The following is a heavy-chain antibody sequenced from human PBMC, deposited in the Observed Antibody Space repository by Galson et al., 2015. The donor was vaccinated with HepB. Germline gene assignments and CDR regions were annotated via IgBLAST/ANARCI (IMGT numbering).Heavy chain of an antibody. D-gene: IGHD4-17*01. J-gene: IGHJ3*02. CDR2: NYLDGDK. CDR1: GFSLSTSGVG. V-gene: IGHV2-5*02. CDR3: AHITTATDAFDI. Sequence: PALVKPTQTLTLTRTFSGFSLSTSGVGVGWIPQPPGKALEWLALNYLDGDKRYRPSLKSRLTITKDTSKNQVVLTMTNMDPVDTATYYCAHITTATDAFDIWGQGTMVTVSS.